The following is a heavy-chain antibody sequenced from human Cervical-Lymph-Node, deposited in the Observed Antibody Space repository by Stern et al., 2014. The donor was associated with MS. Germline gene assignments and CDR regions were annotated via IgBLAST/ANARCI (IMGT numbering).Heavy chain of an antibody. CDR2: INQDGGEK. J-gene: IGHJ4*02. V-gene: IGHV3-7*03. Sequence: EVQLVESGGGLVQPGGSLRLSCAASGFTFSSYWMSWVRQAPGKGLEWVANINQDGGEKYYVDSVKGRFTISRDNAKNSLDLQMDSLRAEDTAVYYCAREGPGTISWHDFWGQGTLVTVSS. D-gene: IGHD6-13*01. CDR3: AREGPGTISWHDF. CDR1: GFTFSSYW.